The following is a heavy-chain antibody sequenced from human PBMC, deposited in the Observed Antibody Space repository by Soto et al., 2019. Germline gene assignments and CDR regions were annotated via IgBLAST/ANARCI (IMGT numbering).Heavy chain of an antibody. V-gene: IGHV3-9*01. CDR3: AKDILAGRDILVPANFAY. J-gene: IGHJ4*02. CDR2: ISWNSGSI. Sequence: EVQLVESGGGLVQPGRSLRLSCAAAGFTFDDYAMHWVRQAPGKGLEWVSGISWNSGSIGYADSVKGRFTISRDNAKNSLYLQMNSLRAEDTALYYWAKDILAGRDILVPANFAYWGQGTLVTVSS. CDR1: GFTFDDYA. D-gene: IGHD2-2*01.